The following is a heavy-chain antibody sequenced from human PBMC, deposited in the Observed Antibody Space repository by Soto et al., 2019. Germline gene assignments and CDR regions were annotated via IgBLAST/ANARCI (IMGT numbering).Heavy chain of an antibody. Sequence: ETLSLTCTVSGGSISGYYWSWIWQPAGKGLEWIGRIYTSGSTNYNPSLKSRVTMSVDTSKNQFSLKLSSVTAADTAVYYCARTVATTLRWFVALGQGTLLTVST. CDR3: ARTVATTLRWFVA. CDR1: GGSISGYY. J-gene: IGHJ5*02. CDR2: IYTSGST. V-gene: IGHV4-4*07. D-gene: IGHD5-12*01.